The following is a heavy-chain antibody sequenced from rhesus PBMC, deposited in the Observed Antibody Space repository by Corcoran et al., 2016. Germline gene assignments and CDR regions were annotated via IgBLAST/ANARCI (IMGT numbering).Heavy chain of an antibody. J-gene: IGHJ4*01. V-gene: IGHV4-93*02. Sequence: QLQLQESGPGLVKPSETLSLTCAVSGGSISSSNWWSWIRQSPGKGLEWIGGIYGSGGSHEYNPSLKIRVPSSIATSNNQFSLRLSSVTAAETAVYYCARATAGTVKVVDYWGQGVLVTVSS. CDR2: IYGSGGSH. CDR1: GGSISSSNW. D-gene: IGHD5-24*01. CDR3: ARATAGTVKVVDY.